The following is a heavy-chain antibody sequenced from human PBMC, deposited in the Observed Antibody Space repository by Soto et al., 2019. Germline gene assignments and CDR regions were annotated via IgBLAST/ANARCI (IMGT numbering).Heavy chain of an antibody. D-gene: IGHD6-19*01. Sequence: SVKVSCKASGFTFTSSAVQWVRQARGQRLEWIGWIVVGSGNTNYAQKFQERVTITRDMSTSTAYMELSSLRSEDTAVYYCAADGQWLPTYYFDYWGQGTLVTVSS. CDR2: IVVGSGNT. J-gene: IGHJ4*02. V-gene: IGHV1-58*01. CDR1: GFTFTSSA. CDR3: AADGQWLPTYYFDY.